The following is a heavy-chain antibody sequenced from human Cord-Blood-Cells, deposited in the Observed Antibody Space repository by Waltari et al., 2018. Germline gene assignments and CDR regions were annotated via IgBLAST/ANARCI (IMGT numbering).Heavy chain of an antibody. CDR2: INHSGST. CDR1: GGSFSGYY. Sequence: QVQLQQWGAGLLKPSETLSLTCAVYGGSFSGYYWSWIRQPPGKGLEWIGEINHSGSTNYNPSLKSRVTISVDTSKNQFSLELSSVTAADTAVYYCARSPYYYYYMDVWGKGTTVTVSS. CDR3: ARSPYYYYYMDV. V-gene: IGHV4-34*01. J-gene: IGHJ6*03.